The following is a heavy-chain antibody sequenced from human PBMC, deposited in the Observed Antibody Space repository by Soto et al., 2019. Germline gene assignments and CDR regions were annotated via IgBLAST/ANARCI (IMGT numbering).Heavy chain of an antibody. Sequence: HWWSLRQTGAAGECVFLGDRRHLDRQAPGKGLEWVAVIWYDGSNKYYADSVKGRFTISRDNSKNTLYLQMNSLRAEDTVVYYCARGSQAYYVRSLDHWGQGTQVTVSS. CDR3: ARGSQAYYVRSLDH. CDR2: IWYDGSNK. J-gene: IGHJ4*02. D-gene: IGHD3-10*02. CDR1: ECVFLGDR. V-gene: IGHV3-33*01.